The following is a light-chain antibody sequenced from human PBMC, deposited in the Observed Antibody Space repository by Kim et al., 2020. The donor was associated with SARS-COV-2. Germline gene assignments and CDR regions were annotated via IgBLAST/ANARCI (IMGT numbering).Light chain of an antibody. V-gene: IGLV3-25*03. J-gene: IGLJ2*01. CDR3: QSADKSGTFVI. CDR2: KDS. Sequence: PGPTARITCSADGLPNQFAYWYQQRPGQAPVLVIYKDSERPSGISERFSGSSSGTTVTLTISGVQAEDEADYYCQSADKSGTFVIFGGGTQLTVL. CDR1: GLPNQF.